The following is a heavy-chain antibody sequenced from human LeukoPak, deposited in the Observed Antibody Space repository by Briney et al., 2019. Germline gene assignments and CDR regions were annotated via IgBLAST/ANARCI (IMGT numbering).Heavy chain of an antibody. CDR3: AREDYYDSSGPFY. D-gene: IGHD3-22*01. CDR1: GFTFSSYS. Sequence: GGSLRLSCAASGFTFSSYSMNWVRQAPGKGLEWVSYISSSSSTIYYADSVKGRFTISRDNAKNSLYLQMNSLRAEDTAVYYCAREDYYDSSGPFYWGQGTLVTVSS. CDR2: ISSSSSTI. J-gene: IGHJ4*02. V-gene: IGHV3-48*01.